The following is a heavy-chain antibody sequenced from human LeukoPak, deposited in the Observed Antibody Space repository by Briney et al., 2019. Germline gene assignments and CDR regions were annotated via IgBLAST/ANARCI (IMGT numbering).Heavy chain of an antibody. Sequence: SETLSLTCAVYGGSFSGYYWSWIRQPPGKGLEWVGEINHSGSTNYNPSLKSRVTISVDTSKNQFSLKLSSVTAADTAVYYCARDVDYWGQGTLVTVSS. CDR3: ARDVDY. V-gene: IGHV4-34*01. CDR2: INHSGST. J-gene: IGHJ4*02. CDR1: GGSFSGYY.